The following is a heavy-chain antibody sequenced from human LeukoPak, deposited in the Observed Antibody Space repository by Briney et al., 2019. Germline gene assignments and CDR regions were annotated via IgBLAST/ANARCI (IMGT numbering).Heavy chain of an antibody. CDR2: IFGGGKT. V-gene: IGHV3-53*01. CDR1: GFPVSSNH. Sequence: GGSLRLSCAVSGFPVSSNHMGWVRQAPGKGLEWVSVIFGGGKTSYAGSVQGRVTLSRDNSRNTLYLQMIRLRVEDTAVYYCAAWRGSSWFDYWGQGTLVTVSS. J-gene: IGHJ4*02. D-gene: IGHD6-13*01. CDR3: AAWRGSSWFDY.